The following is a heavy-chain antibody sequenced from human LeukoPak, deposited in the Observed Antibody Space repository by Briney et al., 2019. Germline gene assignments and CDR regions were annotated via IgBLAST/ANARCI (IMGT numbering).Heavy chain of an antibody. V-gene: IGHV1-8*01. CDR3: ARSRGIAVAGTGEDY. Sequence: ASVKVSCKASGYTFTSYDINWVRQATGQGLEWMRWMNPNSGNTGYAQKFQGRVTMTRNTSISTAYMELSSLRSEDTAVYYCARSRGIAVAGTGEDYWGQGTLVTVSS. D-gene: IGHD6-19*01. CDR1: GYTFTSYD. J-gene: IGHJ4*02. CDR2: MNPNSGNT.